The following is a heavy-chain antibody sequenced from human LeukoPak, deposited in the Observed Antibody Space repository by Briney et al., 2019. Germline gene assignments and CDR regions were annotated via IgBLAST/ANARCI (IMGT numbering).Heavy chain of an antibody. Sequence: SETLSLSCTVSGGSISSSSYYWGWIRQPPGKGLEWIGSIYYSGSTYYNPSLKSRVTISVDTSKNQFSLKLSSVTAADTAVYYCARSIVVVPAARRRRSYGMDVWGQGTTVTVSS. CDR1: GGSISSSSYY. CDR3: ARSIVVVPAARRRRSYGMDV. V-gene: IGHV4-39*01. CDR2: IYYSGST. J-gene: IGHJ6*02. D-gene: IGHD2-2*01.